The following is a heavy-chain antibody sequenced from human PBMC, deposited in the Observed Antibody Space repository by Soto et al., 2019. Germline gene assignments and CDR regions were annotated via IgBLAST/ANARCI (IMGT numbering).Heavy chain of an antibody. J-gene: IGHJ4*02. V-gene: IGHV4-59*01. D-gene: IGHD6-19*01. Sequence: QVQLQESGPGLVRPSETLSRTCTVSGDSISSNYWTWIRQPTGKGLRWIGYVYSTWSTKYNPSLKSRVTISVETSKSQFSLKLSSVTAADTAVYYCATEGQQGLDSEFDYWGQGTLVTVSS. CDR2: VYSTWST. CDR1: GDSISSNY. CDR3: ATEGQQGLDSEFDY.